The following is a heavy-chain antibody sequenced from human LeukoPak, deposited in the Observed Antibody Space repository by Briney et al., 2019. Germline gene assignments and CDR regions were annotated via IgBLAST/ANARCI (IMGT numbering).Heavy chain of an antibody. CDR3: ARYVPWRTPNDY. CDR1: SYSISSDYY. CDR2: IYHSGST. J-gene: IGHJ4*02. D-gene: IGHD1-1*01. Sequence: SETLSLTCAVSSYSISSDYYWGWIRQPPGKGLEWIGTIYHSGSTYYNPSLKSRVTISVDTSKNQFSLKLSSVTAADTAVYYCARYVPWRTPNDYWGQGTLVTVSS. V-gene: IGHV4-38-2*01.